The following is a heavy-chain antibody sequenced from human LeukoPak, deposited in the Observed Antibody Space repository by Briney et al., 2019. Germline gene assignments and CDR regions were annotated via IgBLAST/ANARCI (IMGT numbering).Heavy chain of an antibody. Sequence: PGGSLRLSCAASGFTFDDYGMSWVRQAPGKGLEWVSGINWNGGSTGYADSVKGRFTISRDNSKNTLYLQMNSLRAEDTAVYYCAKSVGSWLTTGYYGMDVWGQGTTVTVSS. V-gene: IGHV3-20*04. J-gene: IGHJ6*02. CDR3: AKSVGSWLTTGYYGMDV. CDR2: INWNGGST. CDR1: GFTFDDYG. D-gene: IGHD6-19*01.